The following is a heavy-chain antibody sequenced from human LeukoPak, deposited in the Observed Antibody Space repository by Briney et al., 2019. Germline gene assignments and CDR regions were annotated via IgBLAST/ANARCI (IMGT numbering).Heavy chain of an antibody. CDR2: ISGSGGST. J-gene: IGHJ4*02. Sequence: ESGGSLRLSCAASGFTFSSYAMSWVRQAPGKGLEWVSAISGSGGSTYYADSVKGRFTISRDNAKNSLYLQMNSLRAEDTAVYYCARVSPYYFDYWGQGTLVTVSS. V-gene: IGHV3-23*01. CDR1: GFTFSSYA. CDR3: ARVSPYYFDY. D-gene: IGHD2/OR15-2a*01.